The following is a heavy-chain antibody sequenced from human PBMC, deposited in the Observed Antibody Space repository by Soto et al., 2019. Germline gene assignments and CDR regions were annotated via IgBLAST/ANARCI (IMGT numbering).Heavy chain of an antibody. Sequence: QVQLVQSGAEVKKPGSSVKVSCKASGGTFSSYTISWVRQAPGQGLEWMGRIIPILGIANYAQKFQGRVNISAAKSTSTAYMELSSLKSEDTDVYYCARDSGYSGYDYLYFDYWCQGTLVTVSS. CDR3: ARDSGYSGYDYLYFDY. CDR2: IIPILGIA. J-gene: IGHJ4*02. D-gene: IGHD5-12*01. CDR1: GGTFSSYT. V-gene: IGHV1-69*08.